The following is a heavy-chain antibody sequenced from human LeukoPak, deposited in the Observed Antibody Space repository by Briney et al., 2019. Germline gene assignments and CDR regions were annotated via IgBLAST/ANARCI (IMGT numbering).Heavy chain of an antibody. Sequence: PGGSLRLSCAASGFTFSSYAMSWVRQASGKGLEWVSAISGSGGSTYYADSVKGRFTISRDNSKNTLYLQMNSLRAEDTAVYYPLVIRLAGVDYWGQGTLVTVSS. D-gene: IGHD4-23*01. J-gene: IGHJ4*02. V-gene: IGHV3-23*01. CDR3: LVIRLAGVDY. CDR1: GFTFSSYA. CDR2: ISGSGGST.